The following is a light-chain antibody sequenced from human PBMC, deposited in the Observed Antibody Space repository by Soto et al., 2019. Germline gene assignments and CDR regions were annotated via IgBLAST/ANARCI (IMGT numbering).Light chain of an antibody. J-gene: IGLJ2*01. CDR3: CSYAGSYIHVV. Sequence: QSALTQPRSVSGSPGQSVTISCTGTSSDVGGYNYVSWYQQHSGKAPKLMIYDVSKRPSGVPDRFSGSKSGNTASLTISGLPAEDEADYYCCSYAGSYIHVVFGGGTKLTVL. V-gene: IGLV2-11*01. CDR1: SSDVGGYNY. CDR2: DVS.